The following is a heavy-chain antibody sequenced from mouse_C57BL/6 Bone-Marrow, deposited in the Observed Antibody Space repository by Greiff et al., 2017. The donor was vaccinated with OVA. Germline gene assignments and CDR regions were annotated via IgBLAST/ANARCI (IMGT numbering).Heavy chain of an antibody. J-gene: IGHJ1*03. V-gene: IGHV1-50*01. CDR1: GYTFTSYW. CDR2: IDPSDSYT. D-gene: IGHD1-1*01. Sequence: QVQLQQPGAELVKPGASVKLSCKASGYTFTSYWMQWVKQRPGQGLEWIGEIDPSDSYTNYNQKFKGKATLTVDTSSSTAYMQLSSLTSEDSAVYYCARRHYYGSSLVYWYFDVWGTGTTVTVSS. CDR3: ARRHYYGSSLVYWYFDV.